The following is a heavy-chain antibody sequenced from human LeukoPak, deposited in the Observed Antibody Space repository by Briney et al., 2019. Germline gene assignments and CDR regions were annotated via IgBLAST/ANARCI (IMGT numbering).Heavy chain of an antibody. J-gene: IGHJ4*02. Sequence: PGGSLRLSCAASGITVSTNYMSWVRQAPGKGLEWVSIIYSDGTSYYADSVKGRFTISRDNSRNTLYLQMNSLRPEDTAVYYCATPRGIWGVSLDHWGQGTLVTVSS. D-gene: IGHD3-10*01. CDR1: GITVSTNY. CDR3: ATPRGIWGVSLDH. CDR2: IYSDGTS. V-gene: IGHV3-53*01.